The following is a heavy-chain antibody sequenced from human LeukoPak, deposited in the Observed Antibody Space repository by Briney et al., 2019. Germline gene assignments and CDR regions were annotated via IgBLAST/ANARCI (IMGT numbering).Heavy chain of an antibody. V-gene: IGHV4-30-2*01. CDR1: GGSISSGGYY. CDR3: ARAGGSPEYFHY. J-gene: IGHJ1*01. CDR2: IYHSGST. D-gene: IGHD1-26*01. Sequence: SQTLSLTCTVSGGSISSGGYYWSWIRQPPGKGLEWIGYIYHSGSTYYNPSLKSRVTISVDRSKNQFSLKLSSVTAADTAVYYCARAGGSPEYFHYWGQGTLVTVSS.